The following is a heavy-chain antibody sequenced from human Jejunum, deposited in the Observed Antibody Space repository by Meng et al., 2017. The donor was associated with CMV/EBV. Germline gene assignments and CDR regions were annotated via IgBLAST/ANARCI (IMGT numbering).Heavy chain of an antibody. CDR2: ISTGGSYI. Sequence: LSCVASGFTFGSYSKNWVRQAPGKGLEWVSSISTGGSYIHYADSVKGRFTISRDNAKNSLYLQMNSLRVEDTAVYYCARDRVRSDYWGQGTLVTVSS. D-gene: IGHD2-8*01. V-gene: IGHV3-21*01. CDR1: GFTFGSYS. J-gene: IGHJ4*02. CDR3: ARDRVRSDY.